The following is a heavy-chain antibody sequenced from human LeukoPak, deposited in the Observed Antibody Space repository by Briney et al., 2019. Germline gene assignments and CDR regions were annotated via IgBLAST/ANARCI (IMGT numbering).Heavy chain of an antibody. J-gene: IGHJ6*02. D-gene: IGHD3-10*01. CDR1: GSTVSNSH. Sequence: GGSLRLSCAASGSTVSNSHMTWVRQAPGKGLEWVSIMYSGGITYYADSVKGRFTISRDNSKNTLYLQMNSLRLEDTAVYYCARDAHTGSGTYWGGVDYYYGMDVWGQGTTVTVSS. CDR2: MYSGGIT. V-gene: IGHV3-66*01. CDR3: ARDAHTGSGTYWGGVDYYYGMDV.